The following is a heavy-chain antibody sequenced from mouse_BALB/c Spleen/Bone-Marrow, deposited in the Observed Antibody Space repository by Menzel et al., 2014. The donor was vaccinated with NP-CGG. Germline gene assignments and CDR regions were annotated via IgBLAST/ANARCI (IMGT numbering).Heavy chain of an antibody. CDR2: IDPANGNT. D-gene: IGHD1-1*01. CDR3: ANYYYGSSLFAY. J-gene: IGHJ3*01. V-gene: IGHV14-3*02. CDR1: GFNIKDTY. Sequence: VQLQQSGAELVKPGASVKLSCTASGFNIKDTYMHWVKQRPEQGLEWIGRIDPANGNTKYDPKFQGKATITADTSSNTAYLQLSSLTSEGTAVYYCANYYYGSSLFAYWGQGTLATVSA.